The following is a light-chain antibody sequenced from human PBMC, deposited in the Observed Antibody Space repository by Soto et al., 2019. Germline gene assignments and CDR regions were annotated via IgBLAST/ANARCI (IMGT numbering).Light chain of an antibody. Sequence: AIRMTQSPSSFSASTGDRATVTCRASQGISSYLALYQQKPGKAPKLLIYATSTLQSGVPSRFSGSGYVTEFTLNISCLQYEEFATYYGQHYYSYPPSFGQGTKLEIK. CDR1: QGISSY. J-gene: IGKJ2*01. V-gene: IGKV1-8*01. CDR3: QHYYSYPPS. CDR2: ATS.